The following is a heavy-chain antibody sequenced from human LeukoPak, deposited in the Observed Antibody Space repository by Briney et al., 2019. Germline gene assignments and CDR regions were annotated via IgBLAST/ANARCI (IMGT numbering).Heavy chain of an antibody. CDR2: ISGSGFNT. CDR3: VSSRGGQPYLQIDY. Sequence: GGSLRLSCAASGFTFSNYAMSWVRQAPGKGLEWVSDISGSGFNTYYADSVKGRFIIFRDNSKNTLYLQMNSLRAEDTAVYYCVSSRGGQPYLQIDYWGQGTLVSVSS. CDR1: GFTFSNYA. J-gene: IGHJ4*02. D-gene: IGHD2/OR15-2a*01. V-gene: IGHV3-23*01.